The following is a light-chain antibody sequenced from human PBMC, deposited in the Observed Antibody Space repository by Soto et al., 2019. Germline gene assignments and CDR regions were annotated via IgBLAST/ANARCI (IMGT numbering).Light chain of an antibody. Sequence: EIVLTQSPDTLSLSPGERATLSCRASQSVSSSLAWYQQKPGQAPRLLIYDASNRATGIPARFSGSGSGTDLTLTIRSLEPEDFAVYYCQQRSNWPPEVTFGPGTKVDIK. CDR1: QSVSSS. V-gene: IGKV3-11*01. CDR3: QQRSNWPPEVT. CDR2: DAS. J-gene: IGKJ3*01.